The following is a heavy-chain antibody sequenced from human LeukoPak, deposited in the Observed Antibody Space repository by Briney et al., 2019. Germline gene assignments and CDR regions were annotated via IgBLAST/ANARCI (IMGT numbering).Heavy chain of an antibody. J-gene: IGHJ6*02. V-gene: IGHV1-69*13. CDR1: GGTFSSYA. Sequence: GASVKVSCKASGGTFSSYAISWVRQAPGQGLEWMGGIIPIFGTANYAQKFQGRVTIIADESTSTAYMELSSLRSEDTAVYYCARNRYCSGGSCYSVGPPPPTYYYGMDVWGQGTTVTVSS. CDR2: IIPIFGTA. D-gene: IGHD2-15*01. CDR3: ARNRYCSGGSCYSVGPPPPTYYYGMDV.